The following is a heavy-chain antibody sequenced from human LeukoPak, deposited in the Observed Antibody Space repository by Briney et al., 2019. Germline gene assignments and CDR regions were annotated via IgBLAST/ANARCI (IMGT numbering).Heavy chain of an antibody. CDR1: GFTFDDYA. D-gene: IGHD1-20*01. CDR2: ISGDGGST. J-gene: IGHJ4*02. V-gene: IGHV3-43*02. Sequence: GGSLILSCAASGFTFDDYAMHWVRQAPGKGLEWVSLISGDGGSTYYADSVKGRFTISRDNSKNSLYLQMNSLRTEDTALYYCAKDGPLITGTTGYDYWGQGTLVTVSS. CDR3: AKDGPLITGTTGYDY.